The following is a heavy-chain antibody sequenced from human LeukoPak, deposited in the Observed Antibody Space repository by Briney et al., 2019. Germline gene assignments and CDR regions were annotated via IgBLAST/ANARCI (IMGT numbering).Heavy chain of an antibody. CDR2: NYYSGST. D-gene: IGHD1-26*01. CDR3: ARVPDSGSSPGFDP. J-gene: IGHJ5*02. CDR1: GGSISSGDYY. Sequence: PSQTLSLTCTVSGGSISSGDYYWSWIRQPPGKGLEWIGYNYYSGSTYYNPSLKSRVTISVDTSKNQFSLKLSSVTAADTAVYYCARVPDSGSSPGFDPWGQGTLVTVSS. V-gene: IGHV4-30-4*08.